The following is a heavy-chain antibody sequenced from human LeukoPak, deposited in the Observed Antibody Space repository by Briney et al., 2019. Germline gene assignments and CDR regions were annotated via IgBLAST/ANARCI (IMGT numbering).Heavy chain of an antibody. V-gene: IGHV3-23*01. Sequence: ETGGSLRLSCAASGFTFSSYAVSWVRQAPGKGLEWASALSDSDGNTYYADSVKGRFTISRDNSKSTLYLQMNSLRADDTAVYYCAKVSTTSCYGWNDYWGQGTLVTVSS. CDR3: AKVSTTSCYGWNDY. J-gene: IGHJ4*02. CDR1: GFTFSSYA. CDR2: LSDSDGNT. D-gene: IGHD2-2*01.